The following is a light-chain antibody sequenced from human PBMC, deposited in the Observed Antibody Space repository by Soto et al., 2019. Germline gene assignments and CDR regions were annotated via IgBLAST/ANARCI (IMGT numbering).Light chain of an antibody. CDR2: EVS. V-gene: IGLV2-14*01. Sequence: QSALTQPASVSGSPGQSITISCTGTSSDVGGYNYVSWYQQHPGKAPKFMIYEVSNRPSGVSNRFSGSKSGNTASLTITGLQAEDEADYYCSSYVSNNNYVFGTGTKVTVL. J-gene: IGLJ1*01. CDR3: SSYVSNNNYV. CDR1: SSDVGGYNY.